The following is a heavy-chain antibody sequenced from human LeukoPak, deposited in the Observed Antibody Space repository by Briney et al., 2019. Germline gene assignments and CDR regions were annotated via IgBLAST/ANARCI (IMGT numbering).Heavy chain of an antibody. J-gene: IGHJ3*02. CDR3: ARSDGYGLVGI. CDR2: IYSSGST. D-gene: IGHD3-10*01. Sequence: SETLSLTCSVSGASISRGSNYWGWIRQPPGKTLEWIGRIYSSGSTYYNPSLKSRFIIIIATPKTHVSLTLSSVTAADTAVYYCARSDGYGLVGIWGQGTMVTVSS. CDR1: GASISRGSNY. V-gene: IGHV4-39*07.